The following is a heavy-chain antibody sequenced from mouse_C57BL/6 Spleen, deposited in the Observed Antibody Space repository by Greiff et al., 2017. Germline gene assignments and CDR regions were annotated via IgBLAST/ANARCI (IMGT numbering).Heavy chain of an antibody. CDR1: GFTFSSYT. V-gene: IGHV5-9*01. Sequence: DVMLVESGGGLVKPGGSLKLSCAASGFTFSSYTMSWVRQTPEKRLEWVATISGGGGNTYYPDSVKGRFTISRDNAKNTLYLQMSSLRSEDTALYYCARQTGVHLGYFDVWGTGTTVTVSS. J-gene: IGHJ1*03. CDR2: ISGGGGNT. CDR3: ARQTGVHLGYFDV. D-gene: IGHD3-2*01.